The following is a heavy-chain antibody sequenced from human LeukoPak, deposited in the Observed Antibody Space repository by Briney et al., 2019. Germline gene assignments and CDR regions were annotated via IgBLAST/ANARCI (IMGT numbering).Heavy chain of an antibody. D-gene: IGHD1-26*01. CDR3: AKDWEGIVGATYYFDY. CDR1: RFTFNTYA. J-gene: IGHJ4*02. CDR2: ISGNGDIT. Sequence: GGSLRLSCAASRFTFNTYAVNWVRQAPGKGLEWVSAISGNGDITYYADSVKGRFTISRDNSKNTLYLQMNSLRAEDTAVYYCAKDWEGIVGATYYFDYWGQGTLVTVSS. V-gene: IGHV3-23*01.